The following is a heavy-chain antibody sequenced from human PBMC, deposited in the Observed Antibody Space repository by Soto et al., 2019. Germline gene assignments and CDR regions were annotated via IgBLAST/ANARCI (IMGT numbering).Heavy chain of an antibody. V-gene: IGHV5-51*01. CDR2: IYPGDSDT. Sequence: PGESLKISCQGSGYSFTSYWIGWVRQMPGKGLEWMGIIYPGDSDTRYSPSFQGQVTISADKSISTAYLQWSSLKASDTAMYYCARSGRYYYDSSGYWPDIWGQGTMVTVSS. CDR1: GYSFTSYW. D-gene: IGHD3-22*01. CDR3: ARSGRYYYDSSGYWPDI. J-gene: IGHJ3*02.